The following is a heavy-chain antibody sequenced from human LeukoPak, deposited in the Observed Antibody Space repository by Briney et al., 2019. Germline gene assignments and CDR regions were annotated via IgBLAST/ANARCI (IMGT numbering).Heavy chain of an antibody. V-gene: IGHV3-30*02. J-gene: IGHJ6*03. Sequence: VGSLRLSCAASGFTFSSYGMHWVRQAPGKGLEWVAFIRYDGSNKYYADSVKGRFTISRDNSKNTLYLQMNSLRAEDTAVYYCAKDGNWGFYYYYYYMDVWGKGTTVTVSS. D-gene: IGHD7-27*01. CDR3: AKDGNWGFYYYYYYMDV. CDR1: GFTFSSYG. CDR2: IRYDGSNK.